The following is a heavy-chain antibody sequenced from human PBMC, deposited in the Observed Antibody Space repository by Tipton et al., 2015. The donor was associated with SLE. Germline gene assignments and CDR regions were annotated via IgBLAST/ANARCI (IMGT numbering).Heavy chain of an antibody. CDR3: ARDSFYGDYAEV. Sequence: SLRLSCAVSDFTFGNYAMSWVRQAPGKGLEWGSVIYSGGSTYYTDSVKVPFTISRDNSKNTLYLQMNSLRAEDTAVYYCARDSFYGDYAEVWGQGTLVTVSS. CDR1: DFTFGNYA. CDR2: IYSGGST. D-gene: IGHD4-17*01. J-gene: IGHJ4*02. V-gene: IGHV3-53*05.